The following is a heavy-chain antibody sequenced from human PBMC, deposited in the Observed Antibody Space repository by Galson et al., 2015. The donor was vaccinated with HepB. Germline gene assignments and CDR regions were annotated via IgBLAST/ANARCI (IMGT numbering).Heavy chain of an antibody. CDR3: ARARGNCPNNLCYMHYFDY. V-gene: IGHV3-11*01. CDR1: GLTFSGFY. CDR2: INTASDTI. J-gene: IGHJ4*02. Sequence: SLRFSCAASGLTFSGFYMGWIRQAPGKGLEWVSYINTASDTIEYADSVRGRFTISRDNAKKSLYLQMNSLRAEDTAVYYCARARGNCPNNLCYMHYFDYWGQGTLVTVSS. D-gene: IGHD2-8*01.